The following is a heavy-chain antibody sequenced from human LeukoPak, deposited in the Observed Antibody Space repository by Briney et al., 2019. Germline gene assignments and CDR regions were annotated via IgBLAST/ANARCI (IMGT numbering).Heavy chain of an antibody. D-gene: IGHD1-26*01. J-gene: IGHJ4*02. V-gene: IGHV3-7*03. CDR2: IKEEGSEK. Sequence: GGSLRLSCTASGFSFSIYWMSWVRQAPGKGLEWVATIKEEGSEKYYVDSVKGRFTIFRDNAKKLLYLQMKSLRAEDTAMYHCAKEFRGASDYWGQGTLVTVSS. CDR1: GFSFSIYW. CDR3: AKEFRGASDY.